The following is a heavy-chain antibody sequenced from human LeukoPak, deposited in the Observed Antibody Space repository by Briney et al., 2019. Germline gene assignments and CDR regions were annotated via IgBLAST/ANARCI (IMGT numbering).Heavy chain of an antibody. V-gene: IGHV1-18*01. J-gene: IGHJ5*02. D-gene: IGHD6-13*01. CDR3: ARVFCSSSHEMVCGFDP. CDR1: GYTFTSYG. Sequence: ASVKVSCKASGYTFTSYGISWVRQAPGQGLEWMGWISAYNGNTNYAQKLQGRVTMTTDTSTSTAYMELRSLRSDGTAVYYCARVFCSSSHEMVCGFDPWGQGTLVTVSS. CDR2: ISAYNGNT.